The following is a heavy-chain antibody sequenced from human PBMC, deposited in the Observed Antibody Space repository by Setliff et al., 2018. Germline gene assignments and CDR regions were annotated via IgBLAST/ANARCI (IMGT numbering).Heavy chain of an antibody. CDR3: ARDLGHGGDSDY. D-gene: IGHD2-21*02. Sequence: SETLSLTCAVYGGSFSGYYWSWIRQPPGKRLEWIGEIIHSGSTNYNPSLKSRVTISMDTSKNQFSLKLSSVTAADTAVYYCARDLGHGGDSDYWGQGILVTVSS. V-gene: IGHV4-34*12. J-gene: IGHJ4*02. CDR1: GGSFSGYY. CDR2: IIHSGST.